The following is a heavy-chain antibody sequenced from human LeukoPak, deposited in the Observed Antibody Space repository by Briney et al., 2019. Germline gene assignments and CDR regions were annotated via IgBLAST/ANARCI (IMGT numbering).Heavy chain of an antibody. D-gene: IGHD3-10*01. CDR1: GGSISSYY. Sequence: PSETLSLTCTVSGGSISSYYWSWIRQPPGKGLEWIGYIYYSGSTNYNPSLKSRVTISVDTSKNQFSLKLSSVTAAATAVYYCARQRSYGSGSYLVYYYYMDVWGKGTTVTVSS. CDR3: ARQRSYGSGSYLVYYYYMDV. CDR2: IYYSGST. V-gene: IGHV4-59*08. J-gene: IGHJ6*03.